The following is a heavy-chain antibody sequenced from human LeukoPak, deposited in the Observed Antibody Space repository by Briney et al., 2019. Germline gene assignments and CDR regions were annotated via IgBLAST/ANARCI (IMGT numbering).Heavy chain of an antibody. J-gene: IGHJ6*02. CDR1: GFTFDDYA. Sequence: GGSLRLSCAASGFTFDDYAMHWVRQAPGKGLEWVAGIGWNIGSIGYADSVKGRFTISRDNAKNSLYLQMNSLRAEDTAVYYCARDGALGYCSGGSCYYYGMDVWGQGTTVTVSS. CDR2: IGWNIGSI. D-gene: IGHD2-15*01. V-gene: IGHV3-9*01. CDR3: ARDGALGYCSGGSCYYYGMDV.